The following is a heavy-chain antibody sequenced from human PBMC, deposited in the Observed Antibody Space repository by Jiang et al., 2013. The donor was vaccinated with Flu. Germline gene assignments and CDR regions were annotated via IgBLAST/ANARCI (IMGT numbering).Heavy chain of an antibody. V-gene: IGHV1-69*01. CDR2: VIPIFGKV. D-gene: IGHD5-18*01. CDR3: ARDGTGYSHGLFEY. J-gene: IGHJ4*02. CDR1: GDYFSSYS. Sequence: VQLVESGAEVKKPGSSVKVSCKASGDYFSSYSISWVRQAPGQGLEWVGGVIPIFGKVDYAQRFQGRVTITAADESTSTAYMELSSLRFEDTAVYFCARDGTGYSHGLFEYWGQGTLVAVSS.